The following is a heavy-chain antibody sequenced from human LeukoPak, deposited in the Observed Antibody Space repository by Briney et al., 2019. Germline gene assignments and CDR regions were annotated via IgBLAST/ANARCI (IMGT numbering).Heavy chain of an antibody. CDR3: ARGGGQLWLRKVGFDY. Sequence: SETLSLTCAVYGGSFSGYYWSWIRQPPGKGLGWIGEINHSGSTNYNPSLKSRVTISVDTSKNQFSLKLSSVTAADTAVYYCARGGGQLWLRKVGFDYWGQGTLVTVSS. D-gene: IGHD5-18*01. CDR2: INHSGST. V-gene: IGHV4-34*01. CDR1: GGSFSGYY. J-gene: IGHJ4*02.